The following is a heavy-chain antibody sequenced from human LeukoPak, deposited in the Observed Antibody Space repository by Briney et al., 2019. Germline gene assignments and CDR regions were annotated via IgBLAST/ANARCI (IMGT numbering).Heavy chain of an antibody. CDR3: AKERGSSWYENYYFGMDV. D-gene: IGHD6-13*01. CDR1: GYTFTSYA. Sequence: GASVKVSCKASGYTFTSYAISWVRQAPGQGLEWMGWISAYNGNTNYAQKLQGRVSMTTDTSTSTAYMELRSLRSDDTAVYYCAKERGSSWYENYYFGMDVWGQGTTVTVSS. CDR2: ISAYNGNT. V-gene: IGHV1-18*01. J-gene: IGHJ6*02.